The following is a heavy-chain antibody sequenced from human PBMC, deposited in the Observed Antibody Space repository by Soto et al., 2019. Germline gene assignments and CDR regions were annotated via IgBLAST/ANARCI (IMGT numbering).Heavy chain of an antibody. V-gene: IGHV3-21*01. Sequence: GGSLRLSCPASGFTFSTYSMNWVRQAPGKGLEWVSSVSSSSSYIYYADSVKGRFTISRDNAKNSLYLQMNSLRAEDTAIYYCARDASRATHYAFDIWGQGTMVTVSS. D-gene: IGHD1-26*01. J-gene: IGHJ3*02. CDR3: ARDASRATHYAFDI. CDR2: VSSSSSYI. CDR1: GFTFSTYS.